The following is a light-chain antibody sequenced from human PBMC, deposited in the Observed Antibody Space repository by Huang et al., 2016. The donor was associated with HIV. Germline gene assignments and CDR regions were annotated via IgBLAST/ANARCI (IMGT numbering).Light chain of an antibody. CDR2: GAS. CDR3: QQYNNWPPDYT. CDR1: QSVSTN. Sequence: EIVMTQSPATLSVSPGESATLSCRASQSVSTNLAWYQQNPGQAPRVLIYGASTRATGIPAMFSGSGSGTEFTLTISSLQSEDFAVYYCQQYNNWPPDYTFGQGTKLEIK. V-gene: IGKV3-15*01. J-gene: IGKJ2*01.